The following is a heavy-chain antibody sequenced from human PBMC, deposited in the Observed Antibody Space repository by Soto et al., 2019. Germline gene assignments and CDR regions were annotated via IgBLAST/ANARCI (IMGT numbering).Heavy chain of an antibody. CDR1: GYTFIRNG. CDR3: ARDSATLVPGV. CDR2: ISAYNGNT. Sequence: QVQLVQSGAEVKKPGASVKVSCKASGYTFIRNGISWVRQAPGQGLEWMGWISAYNGNTEYAQKCQGGVTMTTDSSTSSAYMGLRNLSSDVPAVCYCARDSATLVPGVWGQGTTVTVSS. J-gene: IGHJ6*02. D-gene: IGHD3-10*01. V-gene: IGHV1-18*01.